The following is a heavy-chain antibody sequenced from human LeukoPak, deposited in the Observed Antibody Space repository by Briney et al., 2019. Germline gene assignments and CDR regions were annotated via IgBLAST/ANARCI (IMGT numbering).Heavy chain of an antibody. D-gene: IGHD2-21*02. CDR2: IYGSGRT. CDR3: ARQRGEPAFPVVVTGIPFDF. CDR1: GDSISSGSYY. V-gene: IGHV4-61*02. J-gene: IGHJ4*02. Sequence: PSQTLSLTCTVSGDSISSGSYYWSWIRQPAGKGLEWIGRIYGSGRTNYNLSLKSRVTISVDTSKNQFSLNLSSVTAADTAVYYCARQRGEPAFPVVVTGIPFDFWGQGTLVTVSS.